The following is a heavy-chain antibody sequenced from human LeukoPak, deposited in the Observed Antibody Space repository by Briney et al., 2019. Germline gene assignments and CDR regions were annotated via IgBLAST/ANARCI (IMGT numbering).Heavy chain of an antibody. Sequence: SETLSLTCTVSGGSISSGGYYWSWIRQHPGKGLVWIAYIYYSGNTYYNPSLKSRVTISVDTSKNQFSLKLSSVTAADTAVYYCAREYCSGGSCPVDNWGQGTLVTVSS. D-gene: IGHD2-15*01. CDR3: AREYCSGGSCPVDN. CDR2: IYYSGNT. J-gene: IGHJ4*02. V-gene: IGHV4-31*03. CDR1: GGSISSGGYY.